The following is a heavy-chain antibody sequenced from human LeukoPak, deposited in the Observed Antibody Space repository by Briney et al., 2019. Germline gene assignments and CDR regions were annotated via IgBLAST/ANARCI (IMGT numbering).Heavy chain of an antibody. CDR3: ARGRYSGTTYYFDY. J-gene: IGHJ4*02. CDR1: GFTFSTSW. D-gene: IGHD5-12*01. CDR2: IKKDGSET. Sequence: GGSLRLACAASGFTFSTSWMSWVRQVPGKGLEWVANIKKDGSETYYVDSVKGRFTISRDNAKNSLYLQMNSLRAEDTAMYYCARGRYSGTTYYFDYWGQGTLVTVSS. V-gene: IGHV3-7*03.